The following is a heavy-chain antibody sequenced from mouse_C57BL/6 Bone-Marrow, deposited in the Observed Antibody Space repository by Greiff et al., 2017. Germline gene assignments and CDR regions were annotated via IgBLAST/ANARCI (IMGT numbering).Heavy chain of an antibody. V-gene: IGHV1-64*01. CDR3: ARSTTVVARVIDD. D-gene: IGHD1-1*01. J-gene: IGHJ2*01. CDR2: IHPNSGST. CDR1: GYTFTSYW. Sequence: VQLQQPGAELVKPGASVKLSCKASGYTFTSYWMHWVKQRPGQGLAWIGMIHPNSGSTNYNEKFKSKATLTVDKSSSTAYMQLSSLTSEDSAVYYCARSTTVVARVIDDWGQGTTLTVSS.